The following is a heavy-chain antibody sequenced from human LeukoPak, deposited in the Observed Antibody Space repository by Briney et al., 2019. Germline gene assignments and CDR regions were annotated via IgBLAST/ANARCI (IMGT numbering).Heavy chain of an antibody. V-gene: IGHV1-46*01. Sequence: ASVKVSCKASGYTFTSYYMHWVRQAPGQGLEWMGIINPNGGSTSYAQKFQGRVTMTKDTSTSTVYMELSSLRSEDTAMYYCARVLRYYFDYWGQGTLVTVSS. CDR1: GYTFTSYY. CDR3: ARVLRYYFDY. CDR2: INPNGGST. J-gene: IGHJ4*02.